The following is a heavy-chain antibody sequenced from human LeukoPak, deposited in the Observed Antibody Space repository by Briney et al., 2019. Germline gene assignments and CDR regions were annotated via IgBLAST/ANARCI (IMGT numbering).Heavy chain of an antibody. D-gene: IGHD7-27*01. V-gene: IGHV3-64*04. CDR2: ISSDGDRT. CDR3: VRDKLTGASRLDY. CDR1: GFIFSDYA. Sequence: PGGSLRLSCSASGFIFSDYAMRWVRQAPGKGLEYISAISSDGDRTYFTDSVKGRFTISRDNAKNSLYLQMNSLRAEDTAVYYCVRDKLTGASRLDYWGQGTLLTVSS. J-gene: IGHJ4*02.